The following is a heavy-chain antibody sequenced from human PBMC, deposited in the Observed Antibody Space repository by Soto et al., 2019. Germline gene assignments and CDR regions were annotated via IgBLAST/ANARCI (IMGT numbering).Heavy chain of an antibody. Sequence: QVQLVESGGGVVQPGRSLRLSCAASGFTFSYHALNWVRQAPGKGLEWVAVISYDGDNKYIAESVKGRFTISRDNAKNPVSLHMNSLRTEDTAMYFCARGTTTSAFSALDVWGQGTTATVSS. V-gene: IGHV3-30-3*01. CDR1: GFTFSYHA. CDR2: ISYDGDNK. D-gene: IGHD1-1*01. CDR3: ARGTTTSAFSALDV. J-gene: IGHJ6*02.